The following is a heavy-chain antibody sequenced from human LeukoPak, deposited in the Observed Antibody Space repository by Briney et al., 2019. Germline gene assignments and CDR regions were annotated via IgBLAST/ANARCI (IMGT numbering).Heavy chain of an antibody. Sequence: SETPSLTCTVSGGSISGGGYYWSWISQHPGNGLEWIGYIYFSGSTYYNPSLKSRVTISVDTSKNQFSLKLNSVTAADTAVYYCASVDYGDYLFDYWGQGTLVTVSS. J-gene: IGHJ4*02. CDR1: GGSISGGGYY. CDR2: IYFSGST. CDR3: ASVDYGDYLFDY. D-gene: IGHD4-17*01. V-gene: IGHV4-31*03.